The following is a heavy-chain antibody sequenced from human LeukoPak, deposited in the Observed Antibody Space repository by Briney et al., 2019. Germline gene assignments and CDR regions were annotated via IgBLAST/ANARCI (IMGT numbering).Heavy chain of an antibody. CDR3: ARDLVEGGYCSGGSCHIIDY. D-gene: IGHD2-15*01. J-gene: IGHJ4*02. CDR1: GFTFSSYG. Sequence: GRSLRLSCAASGFTFSSYGMHWVRQAPGKGLEWVAVIWYDGSDKYYADSVKGRFTIPRDNSKNTLYLQMNSLRAEDTAVHYCARDLVEGGYCSGGSCHIIDYWGQGTLVTVSS. V-gene: IGHV3-33*01. CDR2: IWYDGSDK.